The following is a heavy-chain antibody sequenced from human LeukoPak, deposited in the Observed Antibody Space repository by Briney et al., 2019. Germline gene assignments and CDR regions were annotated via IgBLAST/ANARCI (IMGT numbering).Heavy chain of an antibody. CDR2: IKQDGSEK. CDR3: AQVQASRMGAPNF. Sequence: PGGSLRLSCAASGFTFSSYWMSWVRQTPGNGLEWVANIKQDGSEKYYVDSVNGRFTISRDNSKNSLYLRMDNLRAGDTAVYYCAQVQASRMGAPNFWGQGALVTVSS. D-gene: IGHD1-26*01. CDR1: GFTFSSYW. J-gene: IGHJ1*01. V-gene: IGHV3-7*03.